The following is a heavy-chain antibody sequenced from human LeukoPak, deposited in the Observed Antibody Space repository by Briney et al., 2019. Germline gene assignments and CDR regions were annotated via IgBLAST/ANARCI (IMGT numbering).Heavy chain of an antibody. D-gene: IGHD6-19*01. CDR3: AKDLAVPGTLIGY. J-gene: IGHJ4*02. CDR2: IWYDGSNK. Sequence: SRRSLGLSWAASGFTFSSYGIHWDRQAPRKGLEWVAVIWYDGSNKYYADSVTGRFTISRDNSKNTLYLQMNSLRAEDTAVYYCAKDLAVPGTLIGYWGQGTLVTVSS. CDR1: GFTFSSYG. V-gene: IGHV3-33*06.